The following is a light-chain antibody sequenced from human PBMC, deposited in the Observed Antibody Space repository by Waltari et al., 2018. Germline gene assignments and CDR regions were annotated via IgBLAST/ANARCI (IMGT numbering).Light chain of an antibody. CDR2: DVT. J-gene: IGLJ6*01. CDR3: SSYTSSRLNV. CDR1: SRDVGGFDL. V-gene: IGLV2-14*03. Sequence: QSALTQPASVSGSPGQSITLSCTGTSRDVGGFDLVSWYQQHPGKAPIFMIYDVTKRPSGVSNRFSGSKSGNTASLTISGLQAEDEADYYCSSYTSSRLNVFGSGTKVTVL.